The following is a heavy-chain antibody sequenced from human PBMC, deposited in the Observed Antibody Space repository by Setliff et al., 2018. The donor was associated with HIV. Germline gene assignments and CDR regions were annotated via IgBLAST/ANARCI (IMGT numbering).Heavy chain of an antibody. J-gene: IGHJ4*02. CDR2: IIPVFGTT. CDR3: ARGGVYYYDSSGWSMDY. V-gene: IGHV1-69*13. CDR1: GGTFSGYA. Sequence: ASVKVSCKTSGGTFSGYAISWVRQAPGQGLDWMGGIIPVFGTTNYAQKFQGRVTITADESTSTAYMELSSLRSEDTAVYYCARGGVYYYDSSGWSMDYWGQGTLVTVSS. D-gene: IGHD3-22*01.